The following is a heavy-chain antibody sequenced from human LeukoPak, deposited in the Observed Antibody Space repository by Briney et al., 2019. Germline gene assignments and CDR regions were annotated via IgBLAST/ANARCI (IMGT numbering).Heavy chain of an antibody. CDR2: IWYDGSNK. CDR1: GVTFFGYG. CDR3: ARDAVYSSSWQYY. D-gene: IGHD6-13*01. V-gene: IGHV3-33*01. Sequence: PGRSLRLSCVAPGVTFFGYGMRRVRPGPGEGLEWVAVIWYDGSNKYYADCVNGRVTITRDNSKNTLYLQMNSLRPEDTAVYYCARDAVYSSSWQYYWGHGNLVTVSS. J-gene: IGHJ4*01.